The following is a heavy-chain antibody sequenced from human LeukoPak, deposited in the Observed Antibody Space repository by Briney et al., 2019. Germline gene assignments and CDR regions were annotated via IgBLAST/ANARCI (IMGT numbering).Heavy chain of an antibody. D-gene: IGHD4-17*01. Sequence: SETLSLTCTVSGGSISSGGYYWSWIRQHPGKGLEWIGYIYYSGSTYYNPSLKSRVTISVGTSKNQFSLKLSSVTAADTAVYYCARAYGEYAFGAFDIWGQGTMVTVSS. V-gene: IGHV4-31*03. CDR3: ARAYGEYAFGAFDI. J-gene: IGHJ3*02. CDR2: IYYSGST. CDR1: GGSISSGGYY.